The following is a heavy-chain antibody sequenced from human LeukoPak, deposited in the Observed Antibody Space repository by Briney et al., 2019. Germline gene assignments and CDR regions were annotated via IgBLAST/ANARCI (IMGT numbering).Heavy chain of an antibody. V-gene: IGHV3-74*01. CDR2: INSDGSST. Sequence: ETLSLSCAASGFTFSSYWMHWVRQAPGKGLVWVSRINSDGSSTSYADSVKGRFTISRDNAKNTLYLQMNSLRAEDTAVYYCARSGGWVHLDYWGQGTLVTVSS. D-gene: IGHD6-19*01. CDR3: ARSGGWVHLDY. J-gene: IGHJ4*02. CDR1: GFTFSSYW.